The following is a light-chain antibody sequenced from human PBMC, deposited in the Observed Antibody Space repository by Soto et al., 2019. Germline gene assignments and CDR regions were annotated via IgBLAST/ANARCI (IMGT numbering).Light chain of an antibody. V-gene: IGLV3-1*01. Sequence: SYELTQTPSVSVSPGQTASITCSGDKLGDKYACWYQQKPGQSPVLVIYQDSKRPSGIPERFSGSNSGNTATLTISGTQAMDEADYYCQAWDSSTACVVFGGGTKLTGL. CDR1: KLGDKY. CDR2: QDS. J-gene: IGLJ2*01. CDR3: QAWDSSTACVV.